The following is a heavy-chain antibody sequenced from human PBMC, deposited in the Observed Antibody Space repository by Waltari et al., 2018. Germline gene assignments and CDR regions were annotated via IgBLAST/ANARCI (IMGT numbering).Heavy chain of an antibody. Sequence: EVQLVESGGALVHPGGSLRLSCEASGFTFRSNYMAWVRQAPGKGLEWVSIIYAAGSTYYADSVMGRFTISRDNSKNTLHLQMNSLRSEDTAIYYCATARDEETAMVYFDHWGEGSLVSVSS. CDR3: ATARDEETAMVYFDH. CDR2: IYAAGST. V-gene: IGHV3-66*02. D-gene: IGHD5-18*01. CDR1: GFTFRSNY. J-gene: IGHJ4*02.